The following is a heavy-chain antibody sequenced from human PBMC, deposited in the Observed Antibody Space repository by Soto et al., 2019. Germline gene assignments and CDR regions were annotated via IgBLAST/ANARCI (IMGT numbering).Heavy chain of an antibody. D-gene: IGHD2-8*01. J-gene: IGHJ4*02. CDR3: ARYCNNSDCRHLYYFDY. V-gene: IGHV4-59*01. CDR1: GGSISSYY. Sequence: SETLSLTCAVFGGSISSYYWSWIRQPPGKGLEWIGYIFYGGSTNYSPSLKGRVTISLNTSKSQFYMTLTSVTAADTAVYYCARYCNNSDCRHLYYFDYWGLGTLVTVSS. CDR2: IFYGGST.